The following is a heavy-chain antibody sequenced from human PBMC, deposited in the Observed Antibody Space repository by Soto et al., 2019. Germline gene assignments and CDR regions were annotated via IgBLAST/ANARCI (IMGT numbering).Heavy chain of an antibody. D-gene: IGHD2-8*02. CDR1: GGSFSGYY. CDR3: ARDKITGLFDY. CDR2: INHSGST. Sequence: QVQLQQWGAGLLKPSETLSLTCAVYGGSFSGYYWTWIRQPPGTGLEWIWEINHSGSTNYNPSLKXGATISVDTSENQFSLKLTSVTAADTAVYYCARDKITGLFDYWGQGTLVTVSS. J-gene: IGHJ4*02. V-gene: IGHV4-34*01.